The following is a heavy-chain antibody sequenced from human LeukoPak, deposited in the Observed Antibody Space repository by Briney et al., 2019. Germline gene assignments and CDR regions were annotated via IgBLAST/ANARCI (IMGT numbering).Heavy chain of an antibody. D-gene: IGHD6-19*01. Sequence: GESLKISREGFGYSFTNNWIGWMRQVSGRGLEWMGIINPVDSDTRYSPSFQGQVTISVDKSISTAYLQWSSLKASDTAIYYCARASYSSGFFGALHAFDIWGQGTVVTVSS. CDR3: ARASYSSGFFGALHAFDI. CDR2: INPVDSDT. J-gene: IGHJ3*02. V-gene: IGHV5-51*01. CDR1: GYSFTNNW.